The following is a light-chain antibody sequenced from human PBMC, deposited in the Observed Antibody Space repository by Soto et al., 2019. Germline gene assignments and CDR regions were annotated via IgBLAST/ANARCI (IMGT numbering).Light chain of an antibody. CDR2: QDS. V-gene: IGLV3-1*01. CDR3: QAWVSTTAV. CDR1: KLGDKY. J-gene: IGLJ3*02. Sequence: SYELTQPPSVSVSPGQTASITCSGDKLGDKYACWYQQKPGQSPVLVIYQDSKRPSGIPERFSGSNSGNTATLTISGTQAMDEADYYCQAWVSTTAVSGGGTKLTVL.